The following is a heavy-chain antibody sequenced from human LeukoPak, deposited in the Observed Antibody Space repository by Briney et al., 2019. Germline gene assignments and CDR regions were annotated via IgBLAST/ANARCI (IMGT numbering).Heavy chain of an antibody. J-gene: IGHJ4*02. CDR1: GFTFSGYA. CDR3: ARDGFLGPVTAYLDY. V-gene: IGHV3-74*01. CDR2: IKSDGSIT. Sequence: GGSLRLSCAASGFTFSGYAMHWVRQAPGKGLVWVSRIKSDGSITSYADSVMGRFTISRDNARNTLFLEMNSLRAEDSAVYYCARDGFLGPVTAYLDYWGQGTPVTVS. D-gene: IGHD2-21*02.